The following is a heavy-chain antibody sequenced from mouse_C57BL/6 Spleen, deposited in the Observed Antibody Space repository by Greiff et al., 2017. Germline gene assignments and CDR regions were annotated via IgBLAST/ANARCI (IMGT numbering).Heavy chain of an antibody. CDR3: ARGGYVSFDY. CDR1: GYAFTNYL. J-gene: IGHJ2*01. Sequence: VQLQQSGAELVRPGTSVKVSCKASGYAFTNYLIEWVKQRPGQGLEWIGVINPGSGGTNYNEKFKGKATLTADKSSSTAYLQLRSLTSEDSAVYFCARGGYVSFDYWGQGTTLTVSS. V-gene: IGHV1-54*01. CDR2: INPGSGGT. D-gene: IGHD3-1*01.